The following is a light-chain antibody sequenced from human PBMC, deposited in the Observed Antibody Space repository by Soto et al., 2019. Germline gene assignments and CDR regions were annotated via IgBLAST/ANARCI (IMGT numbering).Light chain of an antibody. CDR1: SSDVGGYNY. V-gene: IGLV2-8*01. CDR2: EVS. Sequence: QSALTQPPSASGSPGQSVTISCTGTSSDVGGYNYVSWYQQHPGKAPKLMISEVSKRPSGVPDRFSGSKSGNTASLTVSGLQAEYEADCCCVSIAGNNSLVLGGGTKLTVL. CDR3: VSIAGNNSLV. J-gene: IGLJ2*01.